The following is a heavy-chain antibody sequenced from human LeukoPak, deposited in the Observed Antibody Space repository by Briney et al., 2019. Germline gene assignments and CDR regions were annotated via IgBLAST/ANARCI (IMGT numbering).Heavy chain of an antibody. V-gene: IGHV3-30*02. CDR2: IAHHGNNK. D-gene: IGHD5-24*01. CDR1: GFTFSSSA. Sequence: PGGSLRLSCGASGFTFSSSAMHWVRQGPGKGLEWVAYIAHHGNNKYYADSVKGRFTISRDNSKNTLYLQMNSLRAEDTAVYYCARSDAYNKPTDYWGQGTLVTVSS. CDR3: ARSDAYNKPTDY. J-gene: IGHJ4*02.